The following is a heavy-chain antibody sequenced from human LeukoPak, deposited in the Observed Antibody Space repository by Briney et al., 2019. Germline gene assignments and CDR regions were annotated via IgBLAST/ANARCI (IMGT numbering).Heavy chain of an antibody. CDR3: ARSSRSWSTFDN. CDR2: IYHSGST. Sequence: SETLSLTCTVSGGSISSSSYYWGWIRQPPGKGLECIGTIYHSGSTYYNPSLKSRVTISIDTSKNQFSLRLSSVTAADTAVYYCARSSRSWSTFDNWGQGTLVTVSS. D-gene: IGHD2-2*01. J-gene: IGHJ4*02. V-gene: IGHV4-39*07. CDR1: GGSISSSSYY.